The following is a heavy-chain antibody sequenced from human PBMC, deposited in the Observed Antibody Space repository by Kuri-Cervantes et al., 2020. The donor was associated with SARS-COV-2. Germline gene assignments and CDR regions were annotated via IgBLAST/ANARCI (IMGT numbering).Heavy chain of an antibody. Sequence: SETLSLTCTVSGGSISSYYWSWIRQPPGKGLEWIGYIYYSGSTNYNPSLKSRVTISVDTSKNQFSLKLSSVTAADTAVYYCARGGIAAAIDYWGQGTLVTVSS. V-gene: IGHV4-59*01. J-gene: IGHJ4*02. CDR2: IYYSGST. CDR1: GGSISSYY. D-gene: IGHD6-13*01. CDR3: ARGGIAAAIDY.